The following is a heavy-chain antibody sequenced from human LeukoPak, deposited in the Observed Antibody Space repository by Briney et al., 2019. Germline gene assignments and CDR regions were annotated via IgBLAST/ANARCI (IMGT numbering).Heavy chain of an antibody. Sequence: GASVKVSCKASEYTFTYFDLHWVRQAPGQGLEWMGRINPNSGDTNYAQKFQGRVTMTRDTSISTAYMELNRVRSDDTAVYYCASFEVGAWGQGTLVTVSS. CDR3: ASFEVGA. D-gene: IGHD3-10*01. J-gene: IGHJ5*02. CDR1: EYTFTYFD. V-gene: IGHV1-2*06. CDR2: INPNSGDT.